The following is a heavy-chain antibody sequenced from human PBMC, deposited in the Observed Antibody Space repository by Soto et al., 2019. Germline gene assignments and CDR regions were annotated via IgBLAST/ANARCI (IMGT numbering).Heavy chain of an antibody. CDR1: GGSISSGGYY. V-gene: IGHV4-31*03. D-gene: IGHD5-18*01. CDR3: ARASSTRGYSYGYWFDP. CDR2: IYYSGST. J-gene: IGHJ5*02. Sequence: QVQLQESGPGLAKPSQTLSLTCTVSGGSISSGGYYWSWIRQHPGKGLEWIGYIYYSGSTYYSPSLKSRATISVDPSKNQSSLKLSSVTAADTAVYYCARASSTRGYSYGYWFDPWGQGTLVTVSS.